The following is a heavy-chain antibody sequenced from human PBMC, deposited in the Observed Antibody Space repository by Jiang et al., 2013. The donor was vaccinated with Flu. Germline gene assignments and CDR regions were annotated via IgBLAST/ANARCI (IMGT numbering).Heavy chain of an antibody. Sequence: GLVKPSETLSLTCGVSGFSINSGHYWGWIRQPPGKGLEWIGSVYQSGTTYYNPSLNRRVTISVDTSKNQFSLRLSSVTAADTALYYCARILLWSGDFNGVDYWGQGSLVTVSS. J-gene: IGHJ4*02. D-gene: IGHD3-10*01. CDR3: ARILLWSGDFNGVDY. CDR2: VYQSGTT. V-gene: IGHV4-38-2*01. CDR1: GFSINSGHY.